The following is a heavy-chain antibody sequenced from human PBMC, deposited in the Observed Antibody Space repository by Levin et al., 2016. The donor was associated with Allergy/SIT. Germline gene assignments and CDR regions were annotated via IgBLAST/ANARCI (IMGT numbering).Heavy chain of an antibody. V-gene: IGHV3-23*01. D-gene: IGHD2-2*01. J-gene: IGHJ3*02. Sequence: GGSLRLSCAASGFTFSSYAMSWVRQAPGKGLEWVSAISGSGGSTYYADSVKGRFTISRDNSKNTLYLQMNSLRAEDTAVYYCAKDTPIVVPAAPRGGDAFDIWGQGTMVTVSS. CDR1: GFTFSSYA. CDR3: AKDTPIVVPAAPRGGDAFDI. CDR2: ISGSGGST.